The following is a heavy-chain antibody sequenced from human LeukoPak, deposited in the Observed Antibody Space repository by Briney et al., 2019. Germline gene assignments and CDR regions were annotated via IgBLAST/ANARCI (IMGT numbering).Heavy chain of an antibody. CDR3: ARDTPHPMIVAGGGGFDI. CDR2: IYHSGST. Sequence: SQTLSLTCAVSGGSISSGGYSWSWIRQPPGKGLEWIGYIYHSGSTYYNPSLKSRVTISVDRSKNQFSLKLSSVTAADTAVYYCARDTPHPMIVAGGGGFDIWGQGTMVTVSS. J-gene: IGHJ3*02. D-gene: IGHD3-22*01. V-gene: IGHV4-30-2*01. CDR1: GGSISSGGYS.